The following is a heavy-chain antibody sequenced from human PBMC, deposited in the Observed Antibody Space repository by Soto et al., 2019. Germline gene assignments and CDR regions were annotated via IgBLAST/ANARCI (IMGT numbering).Heavy chain of an antibody. CDR2: ISSSSSTI. CDR1: GFTFSSYS. Sequence: GGSLRLSCAASGFTFSSYSMNWVRQAPGKGLEWVSYISSSSSTIYYADSVKGRFTISRDNAKNSLYLQMNSLRDEDTAVYYCAREGPLLDYGSGSYVRDRPFFYWGQGTLVTVSS. D-gene: IGHD3-10*01. CDR3: AREGPLLDYGSGSYVRDRPFFY. V-gene: IGHV3-48*02. J-gene: IGHJ4*02.